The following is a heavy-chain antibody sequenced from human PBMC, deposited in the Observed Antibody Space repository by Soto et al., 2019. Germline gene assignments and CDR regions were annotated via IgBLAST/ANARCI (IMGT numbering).Heavy chain of an antibody. CDR3: VRGQRGGFDL. J-gene: IGHJ3*01. CDR1: GFTFDYYW. CDR2: IQNDASLT. Sequence: GGSLRLSCAASGFTFDYYWMPWARQVPGKGLLWVSHIQNDASLTTYADSVKGRFIISRDNAKNTLYLQMNGLRVEDTAVYFCVRGQRGGFDLWGQGTMVTVSS. D-gene: IGHD2-15*01. V-gene: IGHV3-74*01.